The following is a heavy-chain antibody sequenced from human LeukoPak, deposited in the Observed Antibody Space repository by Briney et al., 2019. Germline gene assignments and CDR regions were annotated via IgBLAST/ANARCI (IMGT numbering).Heavy chain of an antibody. D-gene: IGHD3-22*01. Sequence: GGSLRLSCAASGFTFSSYAMSWVRQAPGKGLEWVSAISGSGGSTYYADSVKGRFTISRDNSKNTLYLQMNSLRAEDTAVYYCAKTIIAVVSYGMDVWGQGTTVTVSS. CDR1: GFTFSSYA. J-gene: IGHJ6*02. CDR2: ISGSGGST. V-gene: IGHV3-23*01. CDR3: AKTIIAVVSYGMDV.